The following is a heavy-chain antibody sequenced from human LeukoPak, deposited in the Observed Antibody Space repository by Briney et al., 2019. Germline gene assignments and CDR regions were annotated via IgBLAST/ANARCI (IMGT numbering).Heavy chain of an antibody. CDR1: GRSISGYY. Sequence: SETLSLTCTVSGRSISGYYWSWIRQPPGKGLEWIGYIFSSGSTNYNPSLKSRVTISEDTSVNQFSLMLSSVTAADTAVYYCARHYYDRSDSYSFDYWGQGTLVTVSS. D-gene: IGHD3-22*01. J-gene: IGHJ4*02. V-gene: IGHV4-59*08. CDR3: ARHYYDRSDSYSFDY. CDR2: IFSSGST.